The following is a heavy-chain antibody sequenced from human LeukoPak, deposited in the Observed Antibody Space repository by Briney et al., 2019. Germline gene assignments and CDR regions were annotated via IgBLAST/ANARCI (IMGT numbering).Heavy chain of an antibody. J-gene: IGHJ6*02. CDR2: IWYDGSFK. V-gene: IGHV3-33*08. D-gene: IGHD6-19*01. Sequence: GGSLSLSRAASGFTFSSYAMHWVRQAPGKGLEWVAEIWYDGSFKYYADSVRGRFIVSRDNSNNTLYLEMNSLRGDDTAVYFCARDSVTYSSSWSGYGMGVWGQGTTVTVSS. CDR1: GFTFSSYA. CDR3: ARDSVTYSSSWSGYGMGV.